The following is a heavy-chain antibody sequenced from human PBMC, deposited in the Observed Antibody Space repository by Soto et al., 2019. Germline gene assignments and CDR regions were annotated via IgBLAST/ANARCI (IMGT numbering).Heavy chain of an antibody. CDR3: AKDSRLVVVTAPYDY. CDR1: GFTFSSYG. D-gene: IGHD2-21*02. V-gene: IGHV3-30*18. Sequence: QVQLVESGGGVVQPGRSLRLSCAASGFTFSSYGMHWVRQAPGKGLEWVAVISYDGSNKYYADSVKGRFTISRDNSKNTLYLQMNSLRAEATAVYYWAKDSRLVVVTAPYDYWGPGTLVTVSS. CDR2: ISYDGSNK. J-gene: IGHJ4*02.